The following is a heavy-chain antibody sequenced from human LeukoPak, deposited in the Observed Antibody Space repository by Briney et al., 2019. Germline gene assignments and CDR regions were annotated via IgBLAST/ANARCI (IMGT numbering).Heavy chain of an antibody. CDR1: GCTFSSYG. J-gene: IGHJ4*02. CDR2: IWYDGSNK. Sequence: PGGSLRLSCAASGCTFSSYGKHWVRQATGKGLEWVAVIWYDGSNKYYADAVKGRFTISRDNSKNTLYLQMNSLRAEDTAVYYCAKGTYYYDSSGYNRFDYWGQGTLVTVSS. D-gene: IGHD3-22*01. V-gene: IGHV3-33*06. CDR3: AKGTYYYDSSGYNRFDY.